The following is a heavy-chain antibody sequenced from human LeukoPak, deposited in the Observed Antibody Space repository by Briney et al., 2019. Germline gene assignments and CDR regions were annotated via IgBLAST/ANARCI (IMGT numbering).Heavy chain of an antibody. D-gene: IGHD2-21*01. CDR1: GGSISSYY. CDR3: ARLLWSLDAFDI. J-gene: IGHJ3*02. CDR2: IYYSGST. Sequence: SETLPLTCTVSGGSISSYYWSWIRQPPGKGLEWIGYIYYSGSTNYNPSLKSRVTISVDTSKNQFSLKLSSVTAADTAVYYCARLLWSLDAFDIWGQGTMVTVSS. V-gene: IGHV4-59*08.